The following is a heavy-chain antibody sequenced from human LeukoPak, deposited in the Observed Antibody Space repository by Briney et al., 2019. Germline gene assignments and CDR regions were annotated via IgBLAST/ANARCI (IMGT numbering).Heavy chain of an antibody. D-gene: IGHD2-21*02. V-gene: IGHV3-21*01. CDR1: GFTFSSYS. Sequence: GGSLRLSCAASGFTFSSYSMNWVRQAPGKGLEWVSSISSSSTYIHYADSVKGRFTISRDNAKNSLYLQMNSLRAEDTAVYYCVRVGVLVTAFDIWGQGTLVTVSS. J-gene: IGHJ4*02. CDR2: ISSSSTYI. CDR3: VRVGVLVTAFDI.